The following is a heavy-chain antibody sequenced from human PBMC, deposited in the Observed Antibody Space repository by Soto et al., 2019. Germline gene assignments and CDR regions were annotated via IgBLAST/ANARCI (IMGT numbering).Heavy chain of an antibody. CDR3: ARSYYGSGSYWFYGMDV. CDR1: GGTFSSYA. D-gene: IGHD3-10*01. CDR2: IIPIFGTA. V-gene: IGHV1-69*13. J-gene: IGHJ6*02. Sequence: SVKVSCKASGGTFSSYAISWVRQAPGQGLEWMGGIIPIFGTANYAQKFQGRVTITADESTSTAYMELSSLRSEDTAVYYCARSYYGSGSYWFYGMDVWGQGTTVTVS.